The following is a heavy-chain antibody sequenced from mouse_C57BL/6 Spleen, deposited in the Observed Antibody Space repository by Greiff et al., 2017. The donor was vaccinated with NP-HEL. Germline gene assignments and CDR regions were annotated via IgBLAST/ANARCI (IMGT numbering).Heavy chain of an antibody. V-gene: IGHV1-18*01. CDR2: INPNNGGT. D-gene: IGHD1-1*01. J-gene: IGHJ3*01. CDR3: ARSDYYGSSYRGSFAY. CDR1: GYTFTDYN. Sequence: EVQLQQSGPELVKPGASVKIPCKASGYTFTDYNMDWVKQSHGKSLEWIGDINPNNGGTIYNQKFKGKATLTVDKSSSTAYMELRSLTSEDTAVYYCARSDYYGSSYRGSFAYWGQGTLVTVSA.